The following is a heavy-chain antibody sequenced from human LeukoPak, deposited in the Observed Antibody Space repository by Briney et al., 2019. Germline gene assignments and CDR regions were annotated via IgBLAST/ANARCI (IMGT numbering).Heavy chain of an antibody. CDR1: SGSISSGGYY. D-gene: IGHD2-2*01. V-gene: IGHV4-30-2*01. Sequence: SETLSLTCTVSSGSISSGGYYWSWIRQPPGKGLEWIGYIYHSGSTYYNPSLKSRVTISVDRSKNQFSLKLSSVTAADTAVYYCARDEFEVYSRAVPAARDYYYYMDVWGKGTTVTVSS. CDR2: IYHSGST. CDR3: ARDEFEVYSRAVPAARDYYYYMDV. J-gene: IGHJ6*03.